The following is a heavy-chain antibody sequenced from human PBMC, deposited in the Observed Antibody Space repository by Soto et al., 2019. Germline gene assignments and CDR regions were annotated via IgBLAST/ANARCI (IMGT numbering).Heavy chain of an antibody. V-gene: IGHV3-30*18. J-gene: IGHJ6*01. Sequence: QVQVVESGGGVVQPGRSLRLSCAASGFTFSNYGMHWVRQAPGKGLEWVAVISYDGSNKYHADSVKGRFTISRDNSKNTLYLQMNSLRAVDTAVYYCAKVGFSGSSTYYYYYGMDVWGQGTTVTVSS. CDR2: ISYDGSNK. CDR1: GFTFSNYG. D-gene: IGHD1-26*01. CDR3: AKVGFSGSSTYYYYYGMDV.